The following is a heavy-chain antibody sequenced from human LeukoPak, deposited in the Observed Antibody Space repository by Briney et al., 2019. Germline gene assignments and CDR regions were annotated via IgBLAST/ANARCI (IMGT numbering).Heavy chain of an antibody. CDR1: GYTFTGYY. CDR3: ARDFTQNYFDTSGYPGDY. CDR2: INPNSAGT. D-gene: IGHD3-22*01. Sequence: ASVKVSCKASGYTFTGYYMHWVRQAPGQGLEWMGWINPNSAGTTYAQKFQGSVTMTRDTSISTAYMELSRLRSDDTAVYYCARDFTQNYFDTSGYPGDYWGQGTLVTVSS. V-gene: IGHV1-2*02. J-gene: IGHJ4*02.